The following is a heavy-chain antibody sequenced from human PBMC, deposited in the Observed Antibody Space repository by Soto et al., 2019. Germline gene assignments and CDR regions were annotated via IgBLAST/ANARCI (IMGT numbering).Heavy chain of an antibody. Sequence: SETLSLTCTVSGGSISSSSYYWGWIRQPPGKGLEWIGSIYYSGSTYYNPSLKSRVTISVDTSKNQFSLKLSSVTAADTAVYYCARRSRRPNWFDPWGQGTLVTVSS. J-gene: IGHJ5*02. V-gene: IGHV4-39*01. D-gene: IGHD6-6*01. CDR1: GGSISSSSYY. CDR3: ARRSRRPNWFDP. CDR2: IYYSGST.